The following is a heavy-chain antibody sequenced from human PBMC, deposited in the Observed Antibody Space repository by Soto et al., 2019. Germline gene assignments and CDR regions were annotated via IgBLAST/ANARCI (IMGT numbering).Heavy chain of an antibody. J-gene: IGHJ6*02. V-gene: IGHV4-34*01. Sequence: SETLCLTWAVDGGSFSGYDGSWIRQPPGKGLEWIGEINHSGSTNYNPSLKSRVTISVDTSKNQFSLKLSSVTAADTAVYYCARGSPGTAAAGFYYYYYGMDVWGQGTTVTGSS. CDR2: INHSGST. D-gene: IGHD6-13*01. CDR3: ARGSPGTAAAGFYYYYYGMDV. CDR1: GGSFSGYD.